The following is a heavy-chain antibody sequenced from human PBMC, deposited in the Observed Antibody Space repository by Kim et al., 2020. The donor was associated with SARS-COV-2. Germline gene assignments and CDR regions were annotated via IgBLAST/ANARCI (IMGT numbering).Heavy chain of an antibody. J-gene: IGHJ4*02. V-gene: IGHV3-74*01. CDR3: AHCGFDWLLSL. CDR1: GCIFSNYW. D-gene: IGHD3-9*01. Sequence: GGSLRLSCEGSGCIFSNYWMHWVRQATGKGPVWVSCISDDGSLTGYADSVKGRFTISRDNAKNALYLQMNSLRAEDTAVYYCAHCGFDWLLSLGGQETLVTISS. CDR2: ISDDGSLT.